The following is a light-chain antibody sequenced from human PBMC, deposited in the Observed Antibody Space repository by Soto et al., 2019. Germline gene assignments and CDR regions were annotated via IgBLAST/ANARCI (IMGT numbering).Light chain of an antibody. CDR3: QHSTSYPWT. Sequence: DIQMTQSPSTLSASIGDRVTITCRASQTINNWLAWYQQKPGKAPNLLIYHASNLETGVPSRFSGSAFGTEFTRPVSILQPDDFATYYCQHSTSYPWTFGQGTKVEIK. V-gene: IGKV1-5*01. J-gene: IGKJ1*01. CDR1: QTINNW. CDR2: HAS.